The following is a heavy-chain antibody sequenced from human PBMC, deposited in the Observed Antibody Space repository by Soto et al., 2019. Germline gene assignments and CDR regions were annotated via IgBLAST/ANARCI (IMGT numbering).Heavy chain of an antibody. D-gene: IGHD6-6*01. CDR1: GFTFTSSA. CDR3: AADSRGVSGQLAGYYYYYMDV. V-gene: IGHV1-58*02. Sequence: SVKVSCKASGFTFTSSAMQWVRQARGQRLEWIGWIVVGSGNTNYAQKFQERVTITRDMSTSTAYMELSSLRSEDTAVYYCAADSRGVSGQLAGYYYYYMDVWGKGTTVTVSS. J-gene: IGHJ6*03. CDR2: IVVGSGNT.